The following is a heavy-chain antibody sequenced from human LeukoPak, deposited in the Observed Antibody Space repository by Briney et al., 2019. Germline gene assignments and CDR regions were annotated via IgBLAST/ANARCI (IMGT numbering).Heavy chain of an antibody. Sequence: GESLRISSKGSGYSFTSNWISWVRQMHRKGLEWKGRIDANDSYTNYRPSFQGHVTISADKSISTAYLQWSSLKASDTAMYYCARLYLDIVVVPAAMYPVDYWGQGTLVTVSS. CDR1: GYSFTSNW. CDR3: ARLYLDIVVVPAAMYPVDY. V-gene: IGHV5-10-1*01. D-gene: IGHD2-2*01. J-gene: IGHJ4*02. CDR2: IDANDSYT.